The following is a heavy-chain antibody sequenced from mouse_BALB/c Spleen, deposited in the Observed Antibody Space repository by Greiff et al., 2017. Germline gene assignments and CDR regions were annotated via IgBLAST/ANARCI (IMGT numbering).Heavy chain of an antibody. CDR3: ARKYGNYYAMDY. Sequence: EVQLQQSGGGLVKPGGSLKLSCAASGFTFSSYAMSWVRQSPEKRLEWVAEISSGGSYTYYPDTVTGRFTISSDNAKNTLYLEMSSLRSEDTAMYYCARKYGNYYAMDYWGQGTSVTVSS. D-gene: IGHD2-10*02. CDR2: ISSGGSYT. V-gene: IGHV5-9-4*01. J-gene: IGHJ4*01. CDR1: GFTFSSYA.